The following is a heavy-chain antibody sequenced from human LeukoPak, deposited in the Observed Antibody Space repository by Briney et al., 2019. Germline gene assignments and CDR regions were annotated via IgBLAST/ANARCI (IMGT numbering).Heavy chain of an antibody. V-gene: IGHV3-21*01. J-gene: IGHJ4*02. Sequence: GGSLRLCCAASGFTFSSYTMNWVRQAPGKGLEWVSSISSGSTYIYYADSVKGRFTISRDNAKNSLHLQMNSLRGEDTAVYYCASQGGFDDWGQGTLVTVSS. CDR2: ISSGSTYI. D-gene: IGHD2-15*01. CDR3: ASQGGFDD. CDR1: GFTFSSYT.